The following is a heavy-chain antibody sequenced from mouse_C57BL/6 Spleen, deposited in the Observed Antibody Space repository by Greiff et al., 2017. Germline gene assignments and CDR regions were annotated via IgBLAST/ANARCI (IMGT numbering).Heavy chain of an antibody. V-gene: IGHV1-82*01. CDR1: GYAFSSSW. CDR3: AREGIDLSDD. J-gene: IGHJ3*01. CDR2: IYPGDGDT. Sequence: VKLQESGPELVKPGASVKISCKASGYAFSSSWMNWVKQRPGKGLEWIGRIYPGDGDTNYNGKFKGKATLTADKSSSTAYMQLSSLTSEDSAVYFWAREGIDLSDDWGQGTLVTVSA.